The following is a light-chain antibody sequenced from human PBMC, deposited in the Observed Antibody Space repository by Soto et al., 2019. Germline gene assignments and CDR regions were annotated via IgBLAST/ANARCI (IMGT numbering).Light chain of an antibody. V-gene: IGLV1-47*01. CDR3: AAWDDSLSGVV. CDR2: RND. CDR1: SSNIGTNY. Sequence: QSVLTQPPSASATPGQRVTISCSGSSSNIGTNYVYWYQHLPGTAPKLLISRNDQRPSGVPDRFSGSMSGTAASLAIGGLRSEDEADYYCAAWDDSLSGVVFGGGTKLTVL. J-gene: IGLJ2*01.